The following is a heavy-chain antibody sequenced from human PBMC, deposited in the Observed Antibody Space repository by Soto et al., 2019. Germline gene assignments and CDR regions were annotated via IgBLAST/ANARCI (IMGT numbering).Heavy chain of an antibody. CDR2: IYYSGST. CDR3: AREDPSWYYPGGIYY. J-gene: IGHJ4*02. CDR1: GGSISSGGYY. V-gene: IGHV4-31*03. D-gene: IGHD6-13*01. Sequence: QVQLQESGPGLVKPSQTLSLTCTVSGGSISSGGYYWSWIRQHPGKGLEWIGYIYYSGSTYYNPSLKSRVTIAVDTAKNQFSLKVSSVTAADTAVYYCAREDPSWYYPGGIYYWGQGTLVTVSS.